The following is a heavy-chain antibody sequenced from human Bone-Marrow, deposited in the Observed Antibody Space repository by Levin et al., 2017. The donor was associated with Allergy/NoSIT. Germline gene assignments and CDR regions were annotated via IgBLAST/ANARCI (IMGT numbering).Heavy chain of an antibody. CDR2: IYWDDDK. D-gene: IGHD3-10*01. J-gene: IGHJ4*02. Sequence: SGPTLVKPTQTLTLTCSFSGFSLTTRGEGVGWIRQPPGKALEWLALIYWDDDKRYSPSLKTRLTVTKETSENQVVLIMTNMDPVDTGTYYCAHFLDGYNYGSGSYRYFDYWGQGTLVTVSS. V-gene: IGHV2-5*02. CDR3: AHFLDGYNYGSGSYRYFDY. CDR1: GFSLTTRGEG.